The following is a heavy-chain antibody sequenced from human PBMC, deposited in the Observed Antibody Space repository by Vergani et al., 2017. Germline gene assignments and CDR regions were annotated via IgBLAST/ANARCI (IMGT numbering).Heavy chain of an antibody. D-gene: IGHD3-3*01. CDR3: ARGRPYEFWSGREGFYYYYYMDV. CDR1: GGSISSGSYY. Sequence: QVQLQESGPGLVKPSQTLSLTCTVSGGSISSGSYYWSWIRQPAGKGLEWIGRIYTSGSTNYNPSLKSRVTMSVDTSKNQFSLKLSSVTAADTAVYYCARGRPYEFWSGREGFYYYYYMDVWGKGTTVTVSS. V-gene: IGHV4-61*02. J-gene: IGHJ6*03. CDR2: IYTSGST.